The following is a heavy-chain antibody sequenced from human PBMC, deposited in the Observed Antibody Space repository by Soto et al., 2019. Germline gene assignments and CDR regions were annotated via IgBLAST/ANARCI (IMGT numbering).Heavy chain of an antibody. V-gene: IGHV4-39*01. CDR1: GGSISSSSYY. Sequence: SETLSLTCTVSGGSISSSSYYWGWIRQPPGKGLEWIGSIYYSGSTYYNQSLKSRVTISVDTSKNQFSLKLSSVTAADTAVFYCAQTYGYSSSWYGDYGMDVWGQGTTVTVSS. CDR3: AQTYGYSSSWYGDYGMDV. J-gene: IGHJ6*02. CDR2: IYYSGST. D-gene: IGHD6-13*01.